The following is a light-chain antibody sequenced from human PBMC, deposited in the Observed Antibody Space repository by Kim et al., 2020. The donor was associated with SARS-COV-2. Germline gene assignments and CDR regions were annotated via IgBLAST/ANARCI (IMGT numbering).Light chain of an antibody. CDR2: DAS. V-gene: IGKV3-11*01. CDR1: QSVSSY. CDR3: QQRSNWPYT. Sequence: EIVLTQSPATLSLSPGERATLSCRASQSVSSYLAWYQQKPGQAPRLLIYDASNRATGIPARFSGSGSGTDFTITISSLEPEDFAVYYCQQRSNWPYTFGQGTKLEI. J-gene: IGKJ2*01.